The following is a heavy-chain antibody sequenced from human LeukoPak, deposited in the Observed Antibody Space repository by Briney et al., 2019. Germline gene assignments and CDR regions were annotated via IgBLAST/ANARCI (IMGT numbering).Heavy chain of an antibody. V-gene: IGHV3-15*01. CDR3: TTDGAYNWNDVAWFDP. CDR2: IKSKTDGGTT. J-gene: IGHJ5*02. Sequence: PEGSLRLSCAASGFTFSNAWMSWVRQAPGKGLEWVGRIKSKTDGGTTDYAAPVKGRFTISRDDSKNTLYLQMNSLKTEDTAVYYCTTDGAYNWNDVAWFDPWGQGTLVTVSS. D-gene: IGHD1-1*01. CDR1: GFTFSNAW.